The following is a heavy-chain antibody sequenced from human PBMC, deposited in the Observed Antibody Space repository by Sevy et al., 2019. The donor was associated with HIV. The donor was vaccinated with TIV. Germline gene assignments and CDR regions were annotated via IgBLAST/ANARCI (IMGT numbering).Heavy chain of an antibody. CDR1: GFTFNIYS. Sequence: GGSLRLSCAASGFTFNIYSMSWVRQTPGKGLEWVATLSFGCGKINHADSVKGRFTMSRDDSKNAVYLQMNNLRVEDTAIYYRALVGCTKPHDYWGQGTLVTGSS. D-gene: IGHD1-26*01. CDR2: LSFGCGKI. V-gene: IGHV3-23*01. CDR3: ALVGCTKPHDY. J-gene: IGHJ4*02.